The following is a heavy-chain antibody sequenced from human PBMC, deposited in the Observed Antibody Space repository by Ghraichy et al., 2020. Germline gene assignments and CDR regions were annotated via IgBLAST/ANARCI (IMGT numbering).Heavy chain of an antibody. CDR3: ARCLSKSLGDCSSTSCYYYYDGMDV. J-gene: IGHJ6*02. CDR2: INHSGST. Sequence: SETLSLTCAVSGGSISGYYWSWIRQPPGKGLEWNGEINHSGSTNYNPYLKSRVTISVDTSKNQFSLQLSSVTAADTAVYYCARCLSKSLGDCSSTSCYYYYDGMDVWGQGTTVTVSS. D-gene: IGHD2-2*01. V-gene: IGHV4-34*01. CDR1: GGSISGYY.